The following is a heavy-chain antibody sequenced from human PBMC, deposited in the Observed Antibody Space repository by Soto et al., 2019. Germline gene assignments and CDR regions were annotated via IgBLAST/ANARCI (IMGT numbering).Heavy chain of an antibody. CDR1: CTSIISTFW. D-gene: IGHD2-21*01. J-gene: IGHJ4*02. Sequence: SHILSPTCLVSCTSIISTFWSTLVRQAPGKGLEWIGEIYHSGMAKYNPSLKSRVTISVDKSSNQFSLTLTSVTAADTAMYYCATLPPRIVVVMSPFPSWGQGT. V-gene: IGHV4-4*02. CDR2: IYHSGMA. CDR3: ATLPPRIVVVMSPFPS.